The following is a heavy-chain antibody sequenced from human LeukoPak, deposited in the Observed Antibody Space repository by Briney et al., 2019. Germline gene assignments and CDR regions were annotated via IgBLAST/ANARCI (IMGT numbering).Heavy chain of an antibody. Sequence: ASVKVSCKASGYTFTSYYKHWVRQAPGQGLEWMGIINPSGGSTSYAQKFQGRVTMTRDMSTSTVYMELSSLRSEDTAVYYCASGYLRIAAAVESYYYYYMDVWGKGTTVTVSS. CDR3: ASGYLRIAAAVESYYYYYMDV. V-gene: IGHV1-46*01. D-gene: IGHD6-13*01. J-gene: IGHJ6*03. CDR1: GYTFTSYY. CDR2: INPSGGST.